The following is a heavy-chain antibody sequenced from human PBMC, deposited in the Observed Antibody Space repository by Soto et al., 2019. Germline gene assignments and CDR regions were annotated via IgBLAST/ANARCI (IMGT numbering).Heavy chain of an antibody. V-gene: IGHV3-66*01. CDR3: VREKVTMIVGFYYFDY. D-gene: IGHD3-22*01. Sequence: PGGSLRLSCAASGFSVNSNYMSWVRQAPGKGLEWVSVIYAGGNTHYADSVEGRFTISRDNSNNMLYLQMNSLRAEDTAVYYCVREKVTMIVGFYYFDYWGQGTRVTVSS. CDR1: GFSVNSNY. CDR2: IYAGGNT. J-gene: IGHJ4*02.